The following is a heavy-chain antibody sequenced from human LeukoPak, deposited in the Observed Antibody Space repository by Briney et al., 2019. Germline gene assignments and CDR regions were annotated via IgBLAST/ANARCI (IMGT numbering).Heavy chain of an antibody. CDR1: GFTFSGSA. CDR3: TRHTDYGGNSVGLYNWFDP. J-gene: IGHJ5*02. V-gene: IGHV3-73*01. D-gene: IGHD4-23*01. Sequence: GGPLRLSCAASGFTFSGSAMHWVRQASGKGLEWVGRIRSKANSYATAYAASVKGRFTISRDDSKNTAYLQMNSLKTEDTAVYYCTRHTDYGGNSVGLYNWFDPWGQGTLVTVSS. CDR2: IRSKANSYAT.